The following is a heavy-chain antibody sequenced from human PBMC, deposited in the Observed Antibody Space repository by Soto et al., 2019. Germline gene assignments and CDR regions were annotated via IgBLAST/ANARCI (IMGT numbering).Heavy chain of an antibody. Sequence: QVQLVESGGGVVQPGRSLRISCAASGFTFSSYGMHWVRQAPGKGLEWVAVISYDGSDKNYADSVRGLFTISRDNAKNTLFLQMNSLGAEDTALYYCARGGGFCGADCYKGGIDYWGQGTLVTVSS. CDR1: GFTFSSYG. V-gene: IGHV3-30*03. J-gene: IGHJ4*02. CDR3: ARGGGFCGADCYKGGIDY. D-gene: IGHD2-21*02. CDR2: ISYDGSDK.